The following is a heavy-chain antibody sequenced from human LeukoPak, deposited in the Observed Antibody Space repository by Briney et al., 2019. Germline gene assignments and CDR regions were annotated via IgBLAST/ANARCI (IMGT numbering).Heavy chain of an antibody. CDR1: GFTFSSYN. V-gene: IGHV3-21*01. CDR2: ITSSSNYI. CDR3: ARDPTSWIQVWPPDY. Sequence: GGSLRLSCAASGFTFSSYNMNWVRQAPGKGLEWVSSITSSSNYIYFGDSVKGRFTISRDNAKNSLYLQMNSLRAEDTAVYYCARDPTSWIQVWPPDYWGQGTLVTVSS. D-gene: IGHD5-18*01. J-gene: IGHJ4*02.